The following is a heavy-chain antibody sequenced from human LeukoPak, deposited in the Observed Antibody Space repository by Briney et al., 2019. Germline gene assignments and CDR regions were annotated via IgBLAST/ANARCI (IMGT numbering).Heavy chain of an antibody. V-gene: IGHV3-7*04. CDR1: GFTFSSYW. D-gene: IGHD7-27*01. J-gene: IGHJ4*02. Sequence: GGSLRLSCAATGFTFSSYWMSWVRQAPGKGLEWVANIKHDGSDKYYVDSVKGRFTISRDNAENSLYLQMNSLRAEDTAMYCWSRSQSLGYRRQGTLVTVSS. CDR2: IKHDGSDK. CDR3: SRSQSLGY.